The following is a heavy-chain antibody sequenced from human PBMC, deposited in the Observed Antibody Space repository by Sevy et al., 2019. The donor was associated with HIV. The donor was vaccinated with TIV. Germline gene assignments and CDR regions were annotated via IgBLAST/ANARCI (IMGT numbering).Heavy chain of an antibody. CDR3: VSLFLSYRSGWSYFDY. V-gene: IGHV3-66*02. CDR1: GFTVNDKY. CDR2: IFSSGST. J-gene: IGHJ4*02. D-gene: IGHD6-19*01. Sequence: GGSLRLSCAISGFTVNDKYIIWVRQAPGKGLEWVSVIFSSGSTYYADSAKGRFTISRDNSKNTVDLQMNSVSADDTAVYYCVSLFLSYRSGWSYFDYWGQGTLVTFSS.